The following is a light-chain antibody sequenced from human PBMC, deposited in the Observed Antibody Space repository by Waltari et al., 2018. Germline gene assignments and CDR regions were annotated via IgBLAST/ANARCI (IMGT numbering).Light chain of an antibody. CDR3: QSYDSSLSDSGV. CDR2: GNN. Sequence: QSILTQPPSVSGAPGQTVTISCTGSSSNIGAGYDVHWYQQLPGAAPKLIIYGNNNRPSGVPDRFSGSKSGTSASLDITGLQTEDEADYYCQSYDSSLSDSGVFGGGTKVTVL. V-gene: IGLV1-40*01. CDR1: SSNIGAGYD. J-gene: IGLJ3*02.